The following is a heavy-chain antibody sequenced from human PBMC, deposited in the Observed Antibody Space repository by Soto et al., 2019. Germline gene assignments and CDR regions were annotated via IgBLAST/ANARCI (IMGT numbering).Heavy chain of an antibody. J-gene: IGHJ4*02. CDR1: GGSFSGYY. Sequence: QVQLQQWGAGLLKPSETLSLTCAVYGGSFSGYYWSWIRQPPGKGLEWIGEINHSGSTNYNPSLKRCVTISVDTSKNQFSLKLSSVTAADTAVYYCARTNYGSGSSHFDYWGQGTLVTVSS. CDR3: ARTNYGSGSSHFDY. D-gene: IGHD3-10*01. V-gene: IGHV4-34*01. CDR2: INHSGST.